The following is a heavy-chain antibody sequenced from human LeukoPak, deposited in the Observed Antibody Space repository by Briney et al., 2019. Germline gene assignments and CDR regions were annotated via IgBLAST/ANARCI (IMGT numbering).Heavy chain of an antibody. Sequence: PGGSLRLSCAVSGFTFSSYSMNWVRQAPGKGLEWVSSISSSSSYIYYADSVKGRFAISRDNAKNSLYLQMNSLRAEDTAVYYCARGCSTSCYADYWGQGTLVTVSS. CDR1: GFTFSSYS. CDR2: ISSSSSYI. V-gene: IGHV3-21*01. D-gene: IGHD2-2*01. CDR3: ARGCSTSCYADY. J-gene: IGHJ4*02.